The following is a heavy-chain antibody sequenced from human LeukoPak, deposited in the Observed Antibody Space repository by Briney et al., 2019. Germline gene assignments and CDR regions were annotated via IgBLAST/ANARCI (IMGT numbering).Heavy chain of an antibody. Sequence: GGSQRLSCADSGFTFSSYWMNWVRQAPGEGLEWVATIKHDGTEKYYADFVKGRFTISRDNAKNSLFLQMDSLRAEDTAVYYCARDAGHSGYDLLDYWGQGTLVTVSS. D-gene: IGHD5-12*01. CDR3: ARDAGHSGYDLLDY. CDR1: GFTFSSYW. V-gene: IGHV3-7*01. CDR2: IKHDGTEK. J-gene: IGHJ4*02.